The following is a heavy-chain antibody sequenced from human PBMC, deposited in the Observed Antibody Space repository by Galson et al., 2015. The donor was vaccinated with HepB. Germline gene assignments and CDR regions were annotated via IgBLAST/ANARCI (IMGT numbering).Heavy chain of an antibody. D-gene: IGHD3-10*01. J-gene: IGHJ4*02. V-gene: IGHV3-33*08. CDR2: IWYDGSNK. Sequence: SLRLSCAASGFTFISYAMSWVRQAPGKGLEWVAVIWYDGSNKYYADSVKGRFTISRDNSKNTLYLQMNSLRAEDTAVYYCARAGTMVRGADFDYWGQGTLVTVSS. CDR1: GFTFISYA. CDR3: ARAGTMVRGADFDY.